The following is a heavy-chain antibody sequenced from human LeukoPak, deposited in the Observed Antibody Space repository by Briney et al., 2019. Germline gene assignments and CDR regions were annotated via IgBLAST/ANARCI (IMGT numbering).Heavy chain of an antibody. D-gene: IGHD1-26*01. CDR3: ATSDAGNYFSERYFDY. V-gene: IGHV3-7*02. Sequence: PGGSLRLSCAASGFTFSSYWLSWVRQAPGKGLEWAANIKQDGSEKYYVDSVKGRFTISRDNAKNSLYLQMNSLRAEDTAVYYCATSDAGNYFSERYFDYWGQGTLVTVSS. CDR1: GFTFSSYW. CDR2: IKQDGSEK. J-gene: IGHJ4*02.